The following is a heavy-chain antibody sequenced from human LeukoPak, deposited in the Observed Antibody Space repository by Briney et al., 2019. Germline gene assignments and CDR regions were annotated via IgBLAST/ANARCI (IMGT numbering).Heavy chain of an antibody. V-gene: IGHV1-24*01. D-gene: IGHD7-27*01. J-gene: IGHJ5*02. Sequence: ASVKVSCKVSEYTLTELSMHWVPQAPGKGRERMGGFYPEDCETIYAQKFQGRVTMTEDTSTDTAYMELSRLRAEDTAVYYCATENWGKNWFDPWGQGTLVTVSS. CDR2: FYPEDCET. CDR3: ATENWGKNWFDP. CDR1: EYTLTELS.